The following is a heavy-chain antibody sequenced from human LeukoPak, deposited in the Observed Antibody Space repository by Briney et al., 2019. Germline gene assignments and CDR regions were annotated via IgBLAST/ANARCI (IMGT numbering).Heavy chain of an antibody. CDR3: AKGVVSGTLYYYGMDV. V-gene: IGHV3-23*01. CDR2: VSGSGGST. J-gene: IGHJ6*02. Sequence: GRSLRLSCAASGFTFSSYGMSWVRQAPGKWIEWVSAVSGSGGSTYYADSVKGRFIISRDNSKNSLSLQMNILTAEDTATYYCAKGVVSGTLYYYGMDVWGQGTTVIVSS. D-gene: IGHD6-13*01. CDR1: GFTFSSYG.